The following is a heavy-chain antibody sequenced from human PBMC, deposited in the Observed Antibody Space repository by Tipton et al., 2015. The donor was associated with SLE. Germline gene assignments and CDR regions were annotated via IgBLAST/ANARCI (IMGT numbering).Heavy chain of an antibody. D-gene: IGHD5-18*01. CDR2: IYYSGST. CDR3: ARSYSYGHYYYYYYMDV. CDR1: GDSVRGFY. Sequence: TLSLTCTVSGDSVRGFYWSWIRQPPGKGLEWIGYIYYSGSTNYNPSLKSRVTISVDTSKNQFSLKLSSVTAADTAVYYCARSYSYGHYYYYYYMDVWGKGTTVTVSS. V-gene: IGHV4-59*02. J-gene: IGHJ6*03.